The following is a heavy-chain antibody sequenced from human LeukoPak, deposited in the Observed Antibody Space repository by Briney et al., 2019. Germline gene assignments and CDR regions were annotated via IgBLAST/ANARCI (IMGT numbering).Heavy chain of an antibody. CDR1: GFTFSHYG. D-gene: IGHD4-11*01. V-gene: IGHV3-33*06. CDR2: IWSDGTEK. J-gene: IGHJ4*02. CDR3: AKDAQRGFDFSNSLES. Sequence: GGSLRLSCATSGFTFSHYGMHWVRQAPGKGLEWVAVIWSDGTEKYYVDSVKGRFTISRDNSKKTVYLQMNSLRVEDTAVYYCAKDAQRGFDFSNSLESWGQGTLVTVSS.